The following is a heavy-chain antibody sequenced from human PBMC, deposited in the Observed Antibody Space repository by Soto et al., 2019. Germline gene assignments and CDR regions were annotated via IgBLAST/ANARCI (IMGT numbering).Heavy chain of an antibody. J-gene: IGHJ6*02. V-gene: IGHV1-2*02. CDR2: INPNSGGT. CDR3: ARPEGYYYGMDV. Sequence: ASVEVSCKASGYTFTGYYMHCVRQAPGQGLEWMGWINPNSGGTNYAQKFQGRVTMTRDTSISTAYMELSRLRSDDTAVYYCARPEGYYYGMDVWGQGTTVTVSS. CDR1: GYTFTGYY.